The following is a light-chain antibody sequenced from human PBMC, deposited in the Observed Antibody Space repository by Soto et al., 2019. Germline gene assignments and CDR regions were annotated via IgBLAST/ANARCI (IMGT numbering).Light chain of an antibody. Sequence: DIQMTQSPSSLSASIGDRVTIICRASQSISRYSNWYQQKPGKAPKLLIYAASTLQSGVPSRFSDSGSGTDFTLTISSLQPEDFATYYCQQSYSIPLTFGGGTKVEFK. CDR1: QSISRY. CDR3: QQSYSIPLT. CDR2: AAS. J-gene: IGKJ4*01. V-gene: IGKV1-39*01.